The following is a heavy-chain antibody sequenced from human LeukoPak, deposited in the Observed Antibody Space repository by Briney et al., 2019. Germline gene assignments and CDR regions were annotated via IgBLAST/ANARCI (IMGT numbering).Heavy chain of an antibody. CDR2: ISGSGGTT. V-gene: IGHV3-23*01. D-gene: IGHD5-12*01. J-gene: IGHJ4*02. Sequence: GGSLRLSCAASGLTFSSYAMNWVRQAPGKGLEWVSAISGSGGTTYYADSVKGRFTISRDNSKNTLFLQMNSLRAEDTAIYYCAKDREGLSSGYDLEYFDYWGQGTLVTVSS. CDR3: AKDREGLSSGYDLEYFDY. CDR1: GLTFSSYA.